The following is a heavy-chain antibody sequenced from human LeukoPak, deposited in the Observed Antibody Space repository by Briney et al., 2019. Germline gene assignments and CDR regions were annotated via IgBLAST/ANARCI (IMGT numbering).Heavy chain of an antibody. Sequence: PGGSLRLSCAASGFTFSNAWMSWVRQAPGKGLEWVGRIKSKTDGGTTDYAAPVKGRFTISRDDSKNTLYLQMNSLKTEDTAVYYCTTDPMIVVVRRAFDIWGQGTMVTVSS. CDR3: TTDPMIVVVRRAFDI. D-gene: IGHD3-22*01. V-gene: IGHV3-15*01. CDR1: GFTFSNAW. J-gene: IGHJ3*02. CDR2: IKSKTDGGTT.